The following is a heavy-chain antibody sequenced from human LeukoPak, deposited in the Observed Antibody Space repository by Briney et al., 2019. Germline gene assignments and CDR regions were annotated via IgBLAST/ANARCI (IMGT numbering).Heavy chain of an antibody. CDR2: ISSNSGYI. CDR1: GFTFSSYS. J-gene: IGHJ4*02. Sequence: EGSLRLSCEASGFTFSSYSMSWVRQAPGKGLEWVSFISSNSGYIYYADSVKGRFTISRDNAKNSPYLQMNSLRAGDTAVYYCARAHCSGGSCYCSDYWGQGTLVTVSS. D-gene: IGHD2-15*01. V-gene: IGHV3-21*01. CDR3: ARAHCSGGSCYCSDY.